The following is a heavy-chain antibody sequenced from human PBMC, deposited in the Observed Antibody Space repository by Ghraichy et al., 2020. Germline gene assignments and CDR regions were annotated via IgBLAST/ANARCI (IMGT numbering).Heavy chain of an antibody. J-gene: IGHJ5*02. V-gene: IGHV4-59*01. Sequence: SETLSLTCTVSGGSIRSYYWSWIRQPPGKGLEWIGYIFYSGSTNYNPSLKSRVTISVDTSKNQFSLKLRSVTAADTAVYYCARDHCSSASCLFDPWGQGTLVTVSS. D-gene: IGHD2-2*01. CDR1: GGSIRSYY. CDR3: ARDHCSSASCLFDP. CDR2: IFYSGST.